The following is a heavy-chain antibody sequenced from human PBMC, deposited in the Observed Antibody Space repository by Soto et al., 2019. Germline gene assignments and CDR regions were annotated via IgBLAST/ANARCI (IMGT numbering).Heavy chain of an antibody. CDR1: GGSISSYY. CDR2: IYYSGST. J-gene: IGHJ4*02. CDR3: ARRYGASFDY. V-gene: IGHV4-59*01. D-gene: IGHD4-17*01. Sequence: QVQLQESGPGLVKPSETLSLTCTVSGGSISSYYWSWIRQPPGKGLEWIGYIYYSGSTNYNPSLKSRVTISVDTSKNQFSLKLSSVTAADTAVYYCARRYGASFDYWGQGTLVTV.